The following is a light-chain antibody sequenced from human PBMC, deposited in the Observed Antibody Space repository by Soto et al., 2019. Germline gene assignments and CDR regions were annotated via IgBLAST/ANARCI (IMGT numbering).Light chain of an antibody. CDR2: EVN. Sequence: QSALTQPASVSGSPGQSITISCTGTSTNLANYNLVSWYQQYPGKAPKLIIYEVNKRPSGFSNRFSGAKSGNTASLTISGLQAEDEADYYCCSYAGNSTFVFGTGTKVTVL. V-gene: IGLV2-23*02. CDR3: CSYAGNSTFV. J-gene: IGLJ1*01. CDR1: STNLANYNL.